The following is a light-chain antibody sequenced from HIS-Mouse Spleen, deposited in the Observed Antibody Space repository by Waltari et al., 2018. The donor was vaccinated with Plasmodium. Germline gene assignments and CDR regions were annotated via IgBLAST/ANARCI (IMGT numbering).Light chain of an antibody. V-gene: IGKV3-11*01. CDR2: DSS. J-gene: IGKJ4*01. CDR3: QQRSNWPPT. CDR1: QSVSSY. Sequence: EIVLTQSPATLSLSPGERATLSCRASQSVSSYLAWYQQKPGQAPRLLLYDSSNRATGIPARFSGRGSGTDFTLTISSLEPEDFAVYYCQQRSNWPPTFGGGTKVEIK.